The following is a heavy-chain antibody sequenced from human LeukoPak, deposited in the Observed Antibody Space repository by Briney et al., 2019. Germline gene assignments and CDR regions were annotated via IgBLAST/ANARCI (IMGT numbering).Heavy chain of an antibody. V-gene: IGHV3-23*01. CDR1: GFTFSSYA. J-gene: IGHJ4*02. Sequence: GGSLRLSCAASGFTFSSYAMSWVRQAPGKGLEWVSAISGSGGSTYYADSVKGRFTISRDNSKNTLYLQMNSLRAEDTAVYYCAKGCYYYDSSGYPPDYWGQGTLVTVSS. CDR3: AKGCYYYDSSGYPPDY. CDR2: ISGSGGST. D-gene: IGHD3-22*01.